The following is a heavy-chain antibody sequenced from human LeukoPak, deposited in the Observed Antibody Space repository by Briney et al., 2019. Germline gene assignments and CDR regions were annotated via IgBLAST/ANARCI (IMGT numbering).Heavy chain of an antibody. Sequence: GASVKVSCKASGYTFTGYYMHWVRQAPGQGLEWMGWINPNSGGTNYAQKFQGRVTMTRDTSISTAYMELSRLRSDDTAVYYCAKDMGSRATNFDCWGQGTLVSVSS. V-gene: IGHV1-2*02. CDR1: GYTFTGYY. D-gene: IGHD1-26*01. CDR2: INPNSGGT. CDR3: AKDMGSRATNFDC. J-gene: IGHJ4*02.